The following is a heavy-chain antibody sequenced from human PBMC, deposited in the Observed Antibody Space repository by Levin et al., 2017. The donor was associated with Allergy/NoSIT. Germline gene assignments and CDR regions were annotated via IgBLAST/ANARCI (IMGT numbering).Heavy chain of an antibody. CDR2: VDSPDIT. V-gene: IGHV3-23*01. CDR1: GFAFSNYP. CDR3: AKARLPTTSYFDS. J-gene: IGHJ4*02. Sequence: GESLKISCVASGFAFSNYPMSWVRQAPGKGLEWVSAVDSPDITHYADSVEGRFTISRDNSRNTLYLQPSSLRAEDTATYYCAKARLPTTSYFDSWGQGTQVTVSS. D-gene: IGHD2-2*01.